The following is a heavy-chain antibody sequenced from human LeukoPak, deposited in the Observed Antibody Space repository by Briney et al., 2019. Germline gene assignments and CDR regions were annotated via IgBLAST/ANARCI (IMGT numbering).Heavy chain of an antibody. CDR1: GFTLSSYG. V-gene: IGHV3-33*01. J-gene: IGHJ5*02. CDR3: ARDRTVVVAATPYNWFDP. Sequence: PGGSLRLSCAASGFTLSSYGMHWVRQAPGKGLEWVAVVWYDGSNKYYADSVKGRFTISRDNSKNTLYLQMNSLRAEDTAVYYCARDRTVVVAATPYNWFDPWGQGTLVTVSS. D-gene: IGHD2-15*01. CDR2: VWYDGSNK.